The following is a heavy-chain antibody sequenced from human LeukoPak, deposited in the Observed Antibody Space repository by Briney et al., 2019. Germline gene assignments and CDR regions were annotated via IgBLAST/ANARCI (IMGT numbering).Heavy chain of an antibody. CDR2: ITHGGST. CDR3: ASWLDYGSGSYYNN. J-gene: IGHJ4*02. Sequence: SATLSLTCAVYRGSLSGYSWGWIRQPPGKELEWIGEITHGGSTNYNPSLKSRVTISVDTSKNQFSLKLSSVTAADTAVYYCASWLDYGSGSYYNNWGQGTLVTVSS. D-gene: IGHD3-10*01. V-gene: IGHV4-34*01. CDR1: RGSLSGYS.